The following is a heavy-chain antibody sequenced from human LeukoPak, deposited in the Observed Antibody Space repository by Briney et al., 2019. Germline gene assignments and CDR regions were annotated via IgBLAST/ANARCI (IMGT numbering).Heavy chain of an antibody. CDR3: AKGGQQLASGWFDP. V-gene: IGHV3-30*18. CDR2: ISYDGSNK. Sequence: PGRSQRLSCAASGFTFSSYGMHWVRQAPGKGLEWVAVISYDGSNKYYADSVKGRFTISRDNSRNTLYLQMNSLRAEDTAVYYCAKGGQQLASGWFDPWGQGTLVTVSS. J-gene: IGHJ5*02. D-gene: IGHD6-13*01. CDR1: GFTFSSYG.